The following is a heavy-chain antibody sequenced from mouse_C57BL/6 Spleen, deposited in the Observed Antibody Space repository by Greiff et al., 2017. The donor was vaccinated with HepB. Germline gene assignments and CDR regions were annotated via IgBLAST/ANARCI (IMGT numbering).Heavy chain of an antibody. CDR1: GYAFSSSW. V-gene: IGHV1-82*01. Sequence: VQGVESGPELVKPGASVKISCKASGYAFSSSWMNWVKQRPGKGLEWIGRIYPGDGDTNYNGKFKGKATLTADKSSSTAYIQLSSLTSEDSAVYFCARALYGSMLDYWGQGTTLTVSS. CDR2: IYPGDGDT. J-gene: IGHJ2*01. D-gene: IGHD1-1*01. CDR3: ARALYGSMLDY.